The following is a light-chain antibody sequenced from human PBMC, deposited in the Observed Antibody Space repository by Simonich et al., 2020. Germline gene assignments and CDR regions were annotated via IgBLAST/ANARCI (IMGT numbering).Light chain of an antibody. J-gene: IGKJ4*01. V-gene: IGKV4-1*01. CDR3: QQYYSTPLT. Sequence: DIVMTQSPDPLAVSLGERATINCKSSQSVLYSSNNNNYLAWYHQKPGPPPKLLIYWAYTRESGVPDRFSGSGSGTDFTLTISSLQAEDVAVYYCQQYYSTPLTFGGGTKVEIK. CDR2: WAY. CDR1: QSVLYSSNNNNY.